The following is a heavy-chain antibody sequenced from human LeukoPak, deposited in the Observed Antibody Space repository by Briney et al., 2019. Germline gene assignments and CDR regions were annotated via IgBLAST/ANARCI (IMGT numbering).Heavy chain of an antibody. Sequence: ASVKVSCKASGYTFTGYYMHWVRQAPGQGLQWMGWINPNSGGTNYAQKFQGRVTMTRDTSISTAYMELSRLRSDDTAVYYCARLLLWFGESTDYWGQGTLVTVSS. CDR1: GYTFTGYY. V-gene: IGHV1-2*02. CDR2: INPNSGGT. CDR3: ARLLLWFGESTDY. J-gene: IGHJ4*02. D-gene: IGHD3-10*01.